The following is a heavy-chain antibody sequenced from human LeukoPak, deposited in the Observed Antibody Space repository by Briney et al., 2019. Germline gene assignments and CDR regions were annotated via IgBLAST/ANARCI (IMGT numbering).Heavy chain of an antibody. CDR1: GYTFTSYY. CDR3: ARGGSSAVAGHDY. J-gene: IGHJ4*02. Sequence: ASVKVSCKASGYTFTSYYMHWVRQAPGQGLEWMGIINPSGGSTSYAQKFQGRVTMTRNTSISTAYMELSSLRSEDTAVYYCARGGSSAVAGHDYWGQGTLVTVSS. V-gene: IGHV1-46*01. CDR2: INPSGGST. D-gene: IGHD6-19*01.